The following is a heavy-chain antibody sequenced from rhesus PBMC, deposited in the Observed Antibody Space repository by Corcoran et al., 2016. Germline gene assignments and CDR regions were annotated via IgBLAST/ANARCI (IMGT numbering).Heavy chain of an antibody. CDR1: GYSISSNY. V-gene: IGHV4-147*01. J-gene: IGHJ4*01. CDR2: IYGSSGST. CDR3: ARGYSWNNPFDY. D-gene: IGHD1-20*01. Sequence: QVQLQESGPGLVKPSETLSLTCAVSGYSISSNYWSWIRQPPGKGLEWIGYIYGSSGSTYYNPSRRSRVTIATAPSKSQCSLKLSSVTAADPAVYYCARGYSWNNPFDYWGQGVLVTVSS.